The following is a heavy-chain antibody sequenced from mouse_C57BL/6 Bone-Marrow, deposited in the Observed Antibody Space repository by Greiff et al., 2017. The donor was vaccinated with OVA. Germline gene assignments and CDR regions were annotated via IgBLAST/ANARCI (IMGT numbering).Heavy chain of an antibody. CDR1: GFSLTSYG. Sequence: QVQLRQSGPGLVQPSQSLSITCTVSGFSLTSYGVHWVRQSPGKGLEWLGVIWSGGSTDYNAAFISRLSISKDNSKSQVFFKMNSLQADDTAIYYCARRNYEWYFDVWGTGTTVTVSS. CDR2: IWSGGST. D-gene: IGHD2-1*01. CDR3: ARRNYEWYFDV. V-gene: IGHV2-2*01. J-gene: IGHJ1*03.